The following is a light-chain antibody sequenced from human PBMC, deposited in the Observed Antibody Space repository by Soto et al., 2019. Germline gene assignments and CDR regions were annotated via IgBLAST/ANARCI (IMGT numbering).Light chain of an antibody. CDR1: QSVSST. Sequence: EIVMTQSPATLSLSPGERATLSCRASQSVSSTSLAWYQQKPGQAPRLLIYGASARATGIPDRFSGGGSGAEYTLTISSLQSEDFAVYYCQQYDKWPRTFGQGTKVDIK. V-gene: IGKV3-15*01. CDR2: GAS. CDR3: QQYDKWPRT. J-gene: IGKJ1*01.